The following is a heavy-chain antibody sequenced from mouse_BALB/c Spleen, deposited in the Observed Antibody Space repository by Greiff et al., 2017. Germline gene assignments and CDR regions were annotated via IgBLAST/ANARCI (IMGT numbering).Heavy chain of an antibody. CDR1: GYSITSDYA. CDR2: ISYSGST. Sequence: EVQLVESGPGLVKPSQSLSLTCTVTGYSITSDYAWNWIRQFPGNKLEWMGYISYSGSTSYNPSLKSRISITRDTSKNQFFLQLNSVTTEDTATYYCARSYYYGRPWYYFDYWGQGTTLTVSS. D-gene: IGHD1-1*01. J-gene: IGHJ2*01. V-gene: IGHV3-2*02. CDR3: ARSYYYGRPWYYFDY.